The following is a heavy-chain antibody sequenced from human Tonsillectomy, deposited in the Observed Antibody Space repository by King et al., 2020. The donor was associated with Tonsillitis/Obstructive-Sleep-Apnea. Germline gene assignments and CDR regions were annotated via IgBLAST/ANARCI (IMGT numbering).Heavy chain of an antibody. CDR3: VRERGPDRQTTWYDSFDI. CDR2: IKEDGSEK. V-gene: IGHV3-7*01. CDR1: GFTFNSDW. D-gene: IGHD6-13*01. Sequence: VQLVESGGGLVQPGGSLRLSCAASGFTFNSDWMPWVRQAQGKGLEWVANIKEDGSEKKYVDSVKGRFTISRDNHKNSLYLQMHTLRAEDTAVYYCVRERGPDRQTTWYDSFDIWGQGTMVTVSS. J-gene: IGHJ3*02.